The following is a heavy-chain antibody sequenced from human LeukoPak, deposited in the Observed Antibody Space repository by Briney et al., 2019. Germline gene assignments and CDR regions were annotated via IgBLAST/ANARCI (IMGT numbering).Heavy chain of an antibody. V-gene: IGHV3-23*01. Sequence: GGSLRLSCAGSGFTFSSYDMGWVRQAPGKGLEWVSGISGSGGGTYYADSVKGRFTISRDNSKNTLYLQMNSLRAEDTAVYYCARDLIAVAGEAPNIDYWGQGTLVTVSS. CDR1: GFTFSSYD. CDR3: ARDLIAVAGEAPNIDY. J-gene: IGHJ4*02. CDR2: ISGSGGGT. D-gene: IGHD6-19*01.